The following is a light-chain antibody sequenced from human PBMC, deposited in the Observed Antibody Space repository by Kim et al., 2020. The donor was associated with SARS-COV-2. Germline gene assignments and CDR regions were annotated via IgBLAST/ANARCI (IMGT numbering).Light chain of an antibody. CDR1: QDIRKD. CDR3: LQDYKYPPT. J-gene: IGKJ1*01. V-gene: IGKV1-6*01. CDR2: ATS. Sequence: ASGGERFTITCRASQDIRKDLGWYQQKPGRAPNVLIYATSTLRSGVPSRFSGSGSGTDFTLTISSLQPEDFATYFCLQDYKYPPTFGQGTKVDIK.